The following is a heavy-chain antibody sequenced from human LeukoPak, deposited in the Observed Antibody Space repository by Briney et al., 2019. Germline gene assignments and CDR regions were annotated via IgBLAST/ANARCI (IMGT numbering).Heavy chain of an antibody. V-gene: IGHV4-34*01. D-gene: IGHD5-24*01. CDR3: ARAVELETLDY. Sequence: SETLSLNCAVYGGSFSGYYWSWIRQPPGKGLEWIGEINHSGSTNYNPSLKSRVTISVDTSKNQFSLKLSSVTAADTAVYYWARAVELETLDYWGQGTLVTVSS. CDR1: GGSFSGYY. CDR2: INHSGST. J-gene: IGHJ4*02.